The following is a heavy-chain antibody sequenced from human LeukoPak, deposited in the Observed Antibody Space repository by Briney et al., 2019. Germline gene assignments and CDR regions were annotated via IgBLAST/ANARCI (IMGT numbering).Heavy chain of an antibody. D-gene: IGHD3-10*01. CDR2: INPSGGST. CDR3: ARGTEEYGSGSYHERDYCYYYMDV. CDR1: GYTFTSYG. V-gene: IGHV1-46*01. J-gene: IGHJ6*03. Sequence: ASVKVSCKASGYTFTSYGISWVRQAPGQGLEWMGIINPSGGSTSYAQKFQGRVTMTRDTSTSTVYMELSSLRSEDTAVYYCARGTEEYGSGSYHERDYCYYYMDVWGKGTTVTISS.